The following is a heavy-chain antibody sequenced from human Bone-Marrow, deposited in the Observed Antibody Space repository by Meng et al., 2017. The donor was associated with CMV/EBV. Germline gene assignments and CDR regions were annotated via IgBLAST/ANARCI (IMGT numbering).Heavy chain of an antibody. CDR3: ARYGLRGLFDY. D-gene: IGHD3-10*01. Sequence: ASVKVSCKASGYTFTSYDINWVRQATGQGLEWMGWMNPNSGNAGYAQKFQGRVTMTRNTSINTAYMELSSLRSEDTAIYYCARYGLRGLFDYWGQGTLVTVSS. CDR1: GYTFTSYD. CDR2: MNPNSGNA. J-gene: IGHJ4*02. V-gene: IGHV1-8*02.